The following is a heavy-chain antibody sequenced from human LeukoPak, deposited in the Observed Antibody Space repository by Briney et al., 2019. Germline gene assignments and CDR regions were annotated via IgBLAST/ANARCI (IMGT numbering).Heavy chain of an antibody. V-gene: IGHV3-11*04. J-gene: IGHJ4*02. CDR2: ISSSGSTI. CDR3: AREYYYDGSGYYYNY. D-gene: IGHD3-22*01. CDR1: GFAFSDYY. Sequence: PGGSLRLSCAASGFAFSDYYMSWIRQAPGKGLEWVSYISSSGSTIYYADSVKGRFTISRDNAKNSLYLQMNSLRAEDTAVYYRAREYYYDGSGYYYNYWGQGTLVTVSS.